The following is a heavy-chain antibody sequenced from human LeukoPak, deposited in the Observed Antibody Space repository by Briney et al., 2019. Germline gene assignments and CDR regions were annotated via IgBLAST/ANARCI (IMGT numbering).Heavy chain of an antibody. CDR2: ISGSGGST. CDR1: GFTFSSNA. V-gene: IGHV3-23*01. Sequence: QPGGSLRSSCAAPGFTFSSNAMSWVPQPPGKGLKWVSGISGSGGSTYYADSVKGRFTIPRDNSKNTLYLQMNSLRAEDTAVYYCAKDVSVSYYYDSSVSPAFDNWGQGTLVTVSS. CDR3: AKDVSVSYYYDSSVSPAFDN. J-gene: IGHJ4*02. D-gene: IGHD3-22*01.